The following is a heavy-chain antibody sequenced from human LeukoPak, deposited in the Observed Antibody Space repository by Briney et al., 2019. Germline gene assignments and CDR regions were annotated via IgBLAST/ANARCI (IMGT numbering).Heavy chain of an antibody. J-gene: IGHJ4*02. Sequence: GSLRLSCAASGFTFSSYEMNWVRQAPGKGLEWVSYISSSGSTIYYADSVKGRFTISRDNDKNSLYLQMNSLRAEDTAVYYCARWYSSGWYVDGFLDYWGQGTLVTVSS. D-gene: IGHD6-19*01. CDR3: ARWYSSGWYVDGFLDY. CDR1: GFTFSSYE. V-gene: IGHV3-48*03. CDR2: ISSSGSTI.